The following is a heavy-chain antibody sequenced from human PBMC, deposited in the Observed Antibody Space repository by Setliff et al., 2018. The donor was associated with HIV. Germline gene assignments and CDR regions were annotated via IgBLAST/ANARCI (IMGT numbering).Heavy chain of an antibody. V-gene: IGHV4-30-4*08. D-gene: IGHD3-10*01. Sequence: SETLSLTCTVSGGSISSSSYYWGWIRQPPGKGLEWIGYITYSGSAYYNPSLKSRVTISIDTSNNQISLRLSSVTAADTAVYYCARLSTTSRDFDSWGQGTLVTVSS. CDR3: ARLSTTSRDFDS. J-gene: IGHJ4*02. CDR2: ITYSGSA. CDR1: GGSISSSSYY.